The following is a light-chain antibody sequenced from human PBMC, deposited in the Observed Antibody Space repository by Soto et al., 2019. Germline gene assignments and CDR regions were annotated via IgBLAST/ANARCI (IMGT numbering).Light chain of an antibody. J-gene: IGLJ3*02. CDR1: SSDVGSYNL. V-gene: IGLV2-23*01. CDR3: CSYAGISTLV. CDR2: EGS. Sequence: QSALTQPASVSGSPGQSFTISCTGSSSDVGSYNLVSWHQQYPGKAPKLMIYEGSKRPSGVSNRFSGSKSGNTASLTISGLQAEDEADYYCCSYAGISTLVFGGGTKLTVL.